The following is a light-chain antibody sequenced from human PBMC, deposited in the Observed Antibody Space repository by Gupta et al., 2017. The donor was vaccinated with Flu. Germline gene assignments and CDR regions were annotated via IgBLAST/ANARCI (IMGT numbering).Light chain of an antibody. J-gene: IGKJ1*01. V-gene: IGKV1-39*01. CDR2: GAS. CDR1: QSSCNK. CDR3: QQYDFDPPLT. Sequence: SSPSESRGDRATIACRASQSSCNKLVWYQHKPGEAPKLLINGASTLASGVPSRFSGSGCGTDFTLTISSRQAEDSAGYYCQQYDFDPPLTFGHGTKVDIK.